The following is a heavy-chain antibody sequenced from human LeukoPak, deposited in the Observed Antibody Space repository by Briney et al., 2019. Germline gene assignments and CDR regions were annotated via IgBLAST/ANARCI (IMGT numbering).Heavy chain of an antibody. V-gene: IGHV4-61*02. D-gene: IGHD6-19*01. CDR1: GGSISSGGHY. CDR2: ISSTGST. CDR3: ARGSSSAIAVAYYFDY. J-gene: IGHJ4*02. Sequence: TSETLSLTCTVSGGSISSGGHYWSWIRQPAGKGLEYLGRISSTGSTNYNPSLRSRVTISADTSKNHFSLKLTSVTAADTAVYYCARGSSSAIAVAYYFDYWGQGTLVTVS.